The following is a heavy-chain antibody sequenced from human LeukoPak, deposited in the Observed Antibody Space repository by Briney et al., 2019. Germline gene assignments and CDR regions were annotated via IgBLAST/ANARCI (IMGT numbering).Heavy chain of an antibody. CDR1: GFTFSSYA. CDR2: ISGSGGST. D-gene: IGHD7-27*01. J-gene: IGHJ2*01. Sequence: GGSLRLSCAASGFTFSSYAMSWVRQAPGKGLEWVSAISGSGGSTYYADSVKGRFTISRDNSKNTLYLQMISLRVEDTAVYYCARDLGFGYFDLWGRGTLVAVSS. V-gene: IGHV3-23*01. CDR3: ARDLGFGYFDL.